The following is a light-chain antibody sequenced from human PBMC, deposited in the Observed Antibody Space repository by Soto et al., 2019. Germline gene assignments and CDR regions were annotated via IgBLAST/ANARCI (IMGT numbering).Light chain of an antibody. J-gene: IGLJ1*01. Sequence: QSVLPQPPSVSGAPGQRVTISFTGSSSNIGAGYDVHYYQQLPGRAPKLLIYGNNNRPSGVPDRFSGSKSGTSASLAITGLRAEDEADYYCQSYDISLSGFVFGTGTKVTVL. CDR2: GNN. CDR1: SSNIGAGYD. V-gene: IGLV1-40*01. CDR3: QSYDISLSGFV.